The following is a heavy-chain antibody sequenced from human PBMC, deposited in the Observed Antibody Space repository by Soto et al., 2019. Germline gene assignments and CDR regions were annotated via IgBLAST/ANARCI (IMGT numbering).Heavy chain of an antibody. J-gene: IGHJ3*02. Sequence: GASVKVSCKASGYTFTGYYMHWVRQAPGQGLEWMGWINPNSGSTNYAQKFQGWVTMTRDTSISTAYMELSRLRSDDTAVYYYARGYCSGGSCYSDDAFDIWGQGTMVTVSS. CDR1: GYTFTGYY. CDR3: ARGYCSGGSCYSDDAFDI. CDR2: INPNSGST. V-gene: IGHV1-2*04. D-gene: IGHD2-15*01.